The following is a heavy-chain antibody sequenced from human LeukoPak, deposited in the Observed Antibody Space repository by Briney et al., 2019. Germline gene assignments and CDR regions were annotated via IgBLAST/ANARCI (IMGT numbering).Heavy chain of an antibody. Sequence: GGSLRLSCAASGFTFRSYWMSWVRQAPGKGLEWVANIKQDGSEKYYVDSVKGRFTISRDNAKNSLYLQMNSLRAEDTAVYYCARESHVVLRFLEWLPGHYYYYMDVWGKGTMVTVSS. CDR3: ARESHVVLRFLEWLPGHYYYYMDV. D-gene: IGHD3-3*01. V-gene: IGHV3-7*01. CDR1: GFTFRSYW. J-gene: IGHJ6*03. CDR2: IKQDGSEK.